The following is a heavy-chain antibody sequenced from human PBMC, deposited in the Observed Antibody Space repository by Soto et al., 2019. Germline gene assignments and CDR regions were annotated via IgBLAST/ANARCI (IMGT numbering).Heavy chain of an antibody. J-gene: IGHJ6*02. D-gene: IGHD3-3*01. V-gene: IGHV1-46*01. Sequence: GASVKVSCKASGYTFTSYYMHWVRQAPGQGLEWMGIINPSGGSTSYAQKFQGRVTMTRDTSTSTVYMELSSLRSEDTAVYYCARYHGSNSAGVYYGMDVWGQGTTVTVAS. CDR2: INPSGGST. CDR3: ARYHGSNSAGVYYGMDV. CDR1: GYTFTSYY.